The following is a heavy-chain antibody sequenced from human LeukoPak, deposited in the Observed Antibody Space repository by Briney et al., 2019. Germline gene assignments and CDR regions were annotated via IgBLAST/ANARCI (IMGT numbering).Heavy chain of an antibody. CDR1: GGTFSSYA. Sequence: GASVKVSCKASGGTFSSYAISWVRQAPGQGLEWMGGIIPIFGTANYAQKFQGRVTITTDESTSTAYMELSSLRSEDTAVYYCARGITGTTASYYYMDVWGKGTTVTVSS. CDR3: ARGITGTTASYYYMDV. D-gene: IGHD1-14*01. J-gene: IGHJ6*03. CDR2: IIPIFGTA. V-gene: IGHV1-69*05.